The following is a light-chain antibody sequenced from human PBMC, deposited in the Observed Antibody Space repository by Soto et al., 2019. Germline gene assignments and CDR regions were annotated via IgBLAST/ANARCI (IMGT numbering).Light chain of an antibody. CDR2: EDN. V-gene: IGLV1-51*02. Sequence: QSVLTQPPSVSAAPGQTVTISCSGSSSNIGNNCVSWYQQPPGTAPNLLTYEDNRRRSGIPDRFSGSKSGTSATLGITGLQTGDEAEYYCAPWDSSLSVVVFGGGTKLTVL. J-gene: IGLJ2*01. CDR3: APWDSSLSVVV. CDR1: SSNIGNNC.